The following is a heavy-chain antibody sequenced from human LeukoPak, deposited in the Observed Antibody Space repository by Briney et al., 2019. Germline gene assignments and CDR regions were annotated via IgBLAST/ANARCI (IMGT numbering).Heavy chain of an antibody. D-gene: IGHD6-13*01. Sequence: ASVKVSCKASGYTFPSYFMHWVRQAPGKGLEWMGGFDPEDGETIYAQKFQGRVTMTEDTSTDTAYMELSSLRSEDTAVYYCATGASIAAAGPRGYWGQGTLVTVSS. CDR1: GYTFPSYF. V-gene: IGHV1-24*01. CDR3: ATGASIAAAGPRGY. CDR2: FDPEDGET. J-gene: IGHJ4*02.